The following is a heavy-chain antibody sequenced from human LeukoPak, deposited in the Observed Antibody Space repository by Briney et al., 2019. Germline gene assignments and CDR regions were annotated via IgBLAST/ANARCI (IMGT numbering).Heavy chain of an antibody. D-gene: IGHD3-10*01. CDR1: GGSISSGGYS. J-gene: IGHJ5*02. Sequence: SQTLSLTCAVSGGSISSGGYSWSWIRQPPGKGLEWIGYIYHSGSTYYNPSLKSRVTISVDRSKNQFSLKLSSVTAADTAVYYCAGSRGRGWFDPWGQGTLVTVSS. V-gene: IGHV4-30-2*02. CDR3: AGSRGRGWFDP. CDR2: IYHSGST.